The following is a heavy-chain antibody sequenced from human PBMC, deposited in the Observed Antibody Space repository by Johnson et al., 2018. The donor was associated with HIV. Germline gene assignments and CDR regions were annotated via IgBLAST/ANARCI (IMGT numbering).Heavy chain of an antibody. CDR1: GFTFDDYA. Sequence: MQLVESGGGLVQPGGSLILSCAASGFTFDDYAMSWVRQAPGKGLEWVSGINWDGGSTGFADSVKGRFTISRDNSKNTLYLQMNSLRAEDTAVYYCARHRRPSYYGSDSSRGSASDIWGQGTMVTVSS. CDR3: ARHRRPSYYGSDSSRGSASDI. V-gene: IGHV3-20*04. D-gene: IGHD3-10*01. J-gene: IGHJ3*02. CDR2: INWDGGST.